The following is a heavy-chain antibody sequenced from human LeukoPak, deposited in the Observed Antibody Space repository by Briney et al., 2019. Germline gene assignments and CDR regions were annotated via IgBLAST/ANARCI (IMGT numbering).Heavy chain of an antibody. J-gene: IGHJ4*02. CDR1: GGSFSGYY. D-gene: IGHD3-16*01. V-gene: IGHV4-34*01. CDR2: INHSGST. CDR3: ARGFYVWGSSYYFDY. Sequence: KTSETLSLTCAVYGGSFSGYYWSWIRQPPGKGLEWIGEINHSGSTNYNPSLKSRVTISVDTSKDQFSLKLSSVTAADTAVYYCARGFYVWGSSYYFDYWGQGTLVTVSS.